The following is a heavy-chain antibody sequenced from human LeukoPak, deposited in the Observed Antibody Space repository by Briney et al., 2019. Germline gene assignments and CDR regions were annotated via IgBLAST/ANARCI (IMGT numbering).Heavy chain of an antibody. CDR2: INPIGGRT. D-gene: IGHD1-26*01. Sequence: ASVKVSCMAFGYTFTNYYIHWVRQAPGQGLECMGIINPIGGRTSYTQKFQGRVTMTRDTSTNTVYMELSSLRSEDTAVYYCARESVVELERTSYFDYWGQGTLVTVSS. CDR1: GYTFTNYY. CDR3: ARESVVELERTSYFDY. J-gene: IGHJ4*02. V-gene: IGHV1-46*03.